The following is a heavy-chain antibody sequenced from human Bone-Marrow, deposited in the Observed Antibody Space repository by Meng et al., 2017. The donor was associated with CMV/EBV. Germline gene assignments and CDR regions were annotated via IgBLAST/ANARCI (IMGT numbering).Heavy chain of an antibody. CDR3: AKDAKQLWLSYLDY. D-gene: IGHD5-18*01. CDR2: ISGSGGST. J-gene: IGHJ4*02. Sequence: GESLKISCAASGFTFSSYAMSWVRQAPGKGLEWVSAISGSGGSTYYADSVKGRFTISRDNSKNSLYLQMNSLRTEDTALYYCAKDAKQLWLSYLDYWGQGTLVTVSS. CDR1: GFTFSSYA. V-gene: IGHV3-23*01.